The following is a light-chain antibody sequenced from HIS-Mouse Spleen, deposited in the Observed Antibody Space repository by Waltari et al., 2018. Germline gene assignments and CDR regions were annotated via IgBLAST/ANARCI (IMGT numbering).Light chain of an antibody. CDR3: CSYAGSYTLV. V-gene: IGLV2-11*01. CDR2: DAS. Sequence: QSALTPPRSVSGSPGQSVTIPCTGTSSDVGGYNYSSWYQQLPGQAPKLMIYDASKRPSGVPDRFSGSQSGNTASLTISGLQDEDEADYYCCSYAGSYTLVFGGGTKLTVL. CDR1: SSDVGGYNY. J-gene: IGLJ2*01.